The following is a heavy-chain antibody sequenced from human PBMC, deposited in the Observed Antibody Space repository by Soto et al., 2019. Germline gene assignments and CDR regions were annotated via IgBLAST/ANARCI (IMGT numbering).Heavy chain of an antibody. D-gene: IGHD2-15*01. V-gene: IGHV1-3*05. CDR1: GYTFTSYA. J-gene: IGHJ4*02. CDR3: ARDLGYALPDY. CDR2: INAGNGNT. Sequence: QVQLVQSGAEEKKPGASVKVSCKASGYTFTSYAMHWVRQAPGQRLEWMGWINAGNGNTKYSQKFQDRVTITRDTSASTAYMELSSLRSEDTAVYYCARDLGYALPDYWGQGTLVTVSS.